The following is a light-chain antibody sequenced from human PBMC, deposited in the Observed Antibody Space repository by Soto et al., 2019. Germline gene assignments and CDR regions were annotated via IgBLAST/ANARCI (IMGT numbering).Light chain of an antibody. J-gene: IGLJ1*01. CDR2: GVS. V-gene: IGLV2-14*03. Sequence: QSALTQPVCVFGFPGQSITIACTGTSSDVGAYKYVSWYQQHPGKVPKLIIYGVSNRPSGVSNRFSGSKSGNTAFLTISGLQPEDEADYYCSSFTGTTTLDVFGTGTKVTVL. CDR3: SSFTGTTTLDV. CDR1: SSDVGAYKY.